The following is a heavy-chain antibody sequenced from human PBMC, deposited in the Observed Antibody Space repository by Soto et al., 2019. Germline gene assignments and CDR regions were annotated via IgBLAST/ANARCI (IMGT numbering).Heavy chain of an antibody. CDR3: AHLNTRGYYFDY. Sequence: QESGPGLVKPSQTLSLTCTVSGGSISSGDYYWSWIRQPPGKGLEWIAHVYWNDAKYYSLSLKTRLTITKDTSKNQVVLTMTNMDPVDTATYFCAHLNTRGYYFDYWGQGALVTVSS. CDR1: GGSISSGDYY. V-gene: IGHV2-5*08. CDR2: VYWNDAK. J-gene: IGHJ4*02.